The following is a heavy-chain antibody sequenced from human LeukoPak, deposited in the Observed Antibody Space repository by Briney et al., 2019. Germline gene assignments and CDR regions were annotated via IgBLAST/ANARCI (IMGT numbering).Heavy chain of an antibody. Sequence: HPGGPLRLSCAASGFTFSSYWVSWVRQATGKGLERVANIKQDGKEKYYVDSVKGRFTISRHNEKNSLYLKMNSLRAEDTAVYYCAREGYDFWSGYYHNYYYYYMDVWGKGTTVTVSS. CDR2: IKQDGKEK. D-gene: IGHD3-3*01. J-gene: IGHJ6*03. CDR1: GFTFSSYW. CDR3: AREGYDFWSGYYHNYYYYYMDV. V-gene: IGHV3-7*01.